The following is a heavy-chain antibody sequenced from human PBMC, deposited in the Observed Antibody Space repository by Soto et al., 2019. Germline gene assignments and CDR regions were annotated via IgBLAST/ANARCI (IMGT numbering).Heavy chain of an antibody. V-gene: IGHV4-59*01. D-gene: IGHD3-10*01. J-gene: IGHJ3*02. CDR2: IYYSGST. Sequence: SETLSLTCTVSGGSISSYYWSWIRQPPGKGLEWIGYIYYSGSTNYNPSLKSRVTISVDTSKNQFSLKLSSVTAADTAVYYCARVGMVRDAFDIWGQGTMVTVSS. CDR1: GGSISSYY. CDR3: ARVGMVRDAFDI.